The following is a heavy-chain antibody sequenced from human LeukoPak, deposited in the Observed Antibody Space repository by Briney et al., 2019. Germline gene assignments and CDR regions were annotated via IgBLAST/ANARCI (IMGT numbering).Heavy chain of an antibody. D-gene: IGHD3-16*02. CDR1: GGSFSGYY. CDR3: ARGLPSYDYVWGGYRFPIYYFDY. V-gene: IGHV4-34*01. Sequence: PSETLSLTCAVYGGSFSGYYWSWIRQPPGKGLEWIGEINHSGSTNYNPSLKSRVTISVDTSKNQFSLKLSSVTAADTAVYYCARGLPSYDYVWGGYRFPIYYFDYWGQGTLVTVSS. J-gene: IGHJ4*02. CDR2: INHSGST.